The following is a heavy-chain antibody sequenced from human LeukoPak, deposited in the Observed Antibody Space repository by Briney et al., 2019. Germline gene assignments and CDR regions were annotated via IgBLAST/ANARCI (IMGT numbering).Heavy chain of an antibody. Sequence: SETLSLTCAVYGGSFSGYYWSWIRQPPGKGLEWIGEINHSGSTNYNPSLKSRVTISVDTSKNQFSLKLSSVTVADTAVYYCASSFKWLLSPNFDYWGQGTLVTVSS. D-gene: IGHD5-24*01. J-gene: IGHJ4*02. CDR1: GGSFSGYY. CDR2: INHSGST. CDR3: ASSFKWLLSPNFDY. V-gene: IGHV4-34*01.